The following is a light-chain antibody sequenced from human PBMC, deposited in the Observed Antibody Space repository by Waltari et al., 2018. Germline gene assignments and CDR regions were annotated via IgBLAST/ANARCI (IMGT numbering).Light chain of an antibody. V-gene: IGLV1-47*01. Sequence: QSVLTQPPSASGTPGQRVTISCSGSSSNIGNNYVSWYQQLPGTAPKLLIYRNNRRPSGVPDRLSGSKSGTSASLAISGVRSEDEADYYCAAWDDSLSGRVFGTGTKVTVL. CDR3: AAWDDSLSGRV. CDR2: RNN. CDR1: SSNIGNNY. J-gene: IGLJ1*01.